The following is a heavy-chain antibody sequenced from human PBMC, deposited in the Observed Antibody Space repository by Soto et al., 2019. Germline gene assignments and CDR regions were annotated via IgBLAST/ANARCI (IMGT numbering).Heavy chain of an antibody. CDR1: GYTFTSYD. Sequence: ASVKVSCKASGYTFTSYDINWVRQATGQGLEWMGWMNPNSGNTGYAQKFQGRVTMTTDTSTSTAYMELRSLRSDDTAVYYCAREYCSGGSCYDPDYRGQRAPVTVSS. V-gene: IGHV1-8*01. D-gene: IGHD2-15*01. CDR3: AREYCSGGSCYDPDY. J-gene: IGHJ4*02. CDR2: MNPNSGNT.